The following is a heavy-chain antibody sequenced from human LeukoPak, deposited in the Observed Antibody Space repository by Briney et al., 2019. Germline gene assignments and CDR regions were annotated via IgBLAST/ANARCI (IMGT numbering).Heavy chain of an antibody. V-gene: IGHV4-59*08. CDR1: GGSISSYY. CDR2: IYYSGST. J-gene: IGHJ4*02. CDR3: ARHATADYFDY. D-gene: IGHD2-15*01. Sequence: SETLSLTCTVSGGSISSYYWSWIRQPPGKGLEWIGYIYYSGSTYYNPSLKSRVTISVDTSKNQFSLKLSSVTAADTAVYYCARHATADYFDYWGQGTLVTVSS.